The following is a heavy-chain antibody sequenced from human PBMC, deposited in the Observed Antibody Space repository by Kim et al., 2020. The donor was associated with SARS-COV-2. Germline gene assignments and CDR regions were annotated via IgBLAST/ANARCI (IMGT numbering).Heavy chain of an antibody. J-gene: IGHJ4*02. CDR1: GFTFSSYG. D-gene: IGHD1-26*01. V-gene: IGHV3-23*01. CDR2: INNSGGGT. Sequence: GGSLRLSCAASGFTFSSYGMSWVRQAPGKGLEWVSGINNSGGGTSYADSVKGRFTISRDNSKNTLFLQMNSLRAEDTAVYYCGIGLIVGAHWGQGTLVTVSS. CDR3: GIGLIVGAH.